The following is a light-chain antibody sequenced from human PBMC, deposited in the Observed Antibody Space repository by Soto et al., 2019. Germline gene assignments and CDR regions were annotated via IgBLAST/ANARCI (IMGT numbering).Light chain of an antibody. V-gene: IGKV1-5*01. J-gene: IGKJ1*01. CDR2: DAS. Sequence: DIQMTQSPSTLSASVGDRVTITCRASQSISSWLAWYQQKPRKAPKLLIYDASSLESGVPSRFSGSGSGTEFTLTISSLQPDDFATYYCQQYNSYSRTFGQGTK. CDR1: QSISSW. CDR3: QQYNSYSRT.